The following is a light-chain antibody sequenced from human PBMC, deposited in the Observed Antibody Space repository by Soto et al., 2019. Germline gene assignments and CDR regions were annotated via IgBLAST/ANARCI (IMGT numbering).Light chain of an antibody. CDR2: EGS. CDR3: CSYAGSSTRYV. V-gene: IGLV2-23*01. J-gene: IGLJ1*01. CDR1: SSDVVSSNL. Sequence: QSALTQPASLSGSPGQSITISGTGTSSDVVSSNLVSWYQQHPGKAPKLMIYEGSKRPSGVSNRFSGSKSGNTASLTISGLQAEDEDDYYCCSYAGSSTRYVFGTGSQLT.